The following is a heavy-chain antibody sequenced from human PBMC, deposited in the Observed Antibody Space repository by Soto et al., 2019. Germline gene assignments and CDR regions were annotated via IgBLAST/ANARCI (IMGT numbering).Heavy chain of an antibody. CDR2: ISYDGSNK. J-gene: IGHJ6*02. CDR3: VKDRRTEAYGMEV. Sequence: QVQLVESGGGVVQPGRSLRLSCAASGFSFSSYGMHWVRQAPGKGLEWVAVISYDGSNKHYADSVKGRFTISRDTSKNTLYLQMNSLRAEDTAVFYCVKDRRTEAYGMEVWGQGTTVTVSS. CDR1: GFSFSSYG. V-gene: IGHV3-30*18. D-gene: IGHD2-2*01.